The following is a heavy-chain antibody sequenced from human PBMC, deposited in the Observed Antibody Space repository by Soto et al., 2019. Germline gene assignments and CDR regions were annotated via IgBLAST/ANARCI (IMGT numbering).Heavy chain of an antibody. CDR1: GFTFSSYA. D-gene: IGHD1-26*01. J-gene: IGHJ4*02. V-gene: IGHV3-23*01. CDR3: AKDPPHSGSYYADY. CDR2: ISGSGGST. Sequence: PGGSLSLSCAASGFTFSSYAMSWVRQAPGKGLEWVSAISGSGGSTYYADSVKGRFTISRDNSKNTLYLQMNSLRAEDTAVYYCAKDPPHSGSYYADYWGQGTLVTVSS.